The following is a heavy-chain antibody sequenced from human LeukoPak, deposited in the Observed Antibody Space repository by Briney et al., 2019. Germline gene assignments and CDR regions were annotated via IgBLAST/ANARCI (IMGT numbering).Heavy chain of an antibody. Sequence: GSSVKVSCKASGRTFSSYAISWVRQAPGQGLEWMGRIIPIFGTANYAQKFQGRVTITTDESTSTAYMELSSLRSEDTAVYYCAQWGPGGNLGGYFDYWGQGTLVTVSS. D-gene: IGHD4-23*01. J-gene: IGHJ4*02. CDR1: GRTFSSYA. CDR2: IIPIFGTA. V-gene: IGHV1-69*05. CDR3: AQWGPGGNLGGYFDY.